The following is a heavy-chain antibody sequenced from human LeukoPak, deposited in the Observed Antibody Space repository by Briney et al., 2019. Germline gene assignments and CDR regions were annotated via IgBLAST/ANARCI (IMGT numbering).Heavy chain of an antibody. CDR2: ISSSGSTI. J-gene: IGHJ5*02. Sequence: GGSLRLSCAASGFTFSSYEMNWVRQAPGKGLEWVSYISSSGSTIYYADSVKGRFTISRDNAKNSLYLQMNSLRAEDTAVYYCAGEGSSWYGSWFDPWGQGTLVTVSS. CDR1: GFTFSSYE. CDR3: AGEGSSWYGSWFDP. V-gene: IGHV3-48*03. D-gene: IGHD6-13*01.